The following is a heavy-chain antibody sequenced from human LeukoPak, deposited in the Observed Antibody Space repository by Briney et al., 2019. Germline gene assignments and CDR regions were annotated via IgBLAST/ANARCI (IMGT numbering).Heavy chain of an antibody. V-gene: IGHV1-46*01. CDR1: GYIFTSYA. D-gene: IGHD5-18*01. J-gene: IGHJ6*03. Sequence: GASVKVSCKASGYIFTSYAMHWVRRAPGQGLEWMGIINPSGGTTNYAQKFQGRVTMTRDTSISTAYMELSRLRSDDTAVYYCAREDTWRYYYYMDVWGKGTTVTVSS. CDR2: INPSGGTT. CDR3: AREDTWRYYYYMDV.